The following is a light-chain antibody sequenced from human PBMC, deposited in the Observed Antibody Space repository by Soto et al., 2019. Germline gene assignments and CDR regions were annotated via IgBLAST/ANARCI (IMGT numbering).Light chain of an antibody. V-gene: IGKV3-15*01. J-gene: IGKJ1*01. CDR3: QQYNDWPRT. CDR1: ETVSTN. Sequence: ETVLTQSPATLSVSPGERATLSCRATETVSTNLAWFQRKAGQPPRLLIYGSSTRATGVPDRFSGSGSGTEFTLTISSLQSEDFAVYYCQQYNDWPRTFGQGTKVDIK. CDR2: GSS.